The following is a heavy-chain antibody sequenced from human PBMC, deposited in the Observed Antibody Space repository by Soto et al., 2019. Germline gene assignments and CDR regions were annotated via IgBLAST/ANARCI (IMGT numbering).Heavy chain of an antibody. CDR3: ARDKQLERQAYYYYYGMDV. D-gene: IGHD6-6*01. J-gene: IGHJ6*02. CDR1: GASVTSNSAA. V-gene: IGHV6-1*01. Sequence: SQTLSLTCVISGASVTSNSAAWNWIRQSPSRGLEWLGRTYYRSKWYNDYAVSVKSRITINPDTSKNQFSLQLNSVTPEDTAVYYCARDKQLERQAYYYYYGMDVWGQGTTVTVSS. CDR2: TYYRSKWYN.